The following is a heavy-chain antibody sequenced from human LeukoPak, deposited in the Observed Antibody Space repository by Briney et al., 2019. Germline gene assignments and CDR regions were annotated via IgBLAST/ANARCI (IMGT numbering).Heavy chain of an antibody. CDR1: GFTFIDYA. J-gene: IGHJ4*02. V-gene: IGHV3-23*01. Sequence: GGSLRLSCVTSGFTFIDYAMTWVRQAPGKGLEWVSAISGSGSGTYYADSVKGRFTISRGNSKNTLFLQMNSLRAEDTAVYYCARTIVATQRSDYWGQGTLVTVSS. CDR3: ARTIVATQRSDY. CDR2: ISGSGSGT. D-gene: IGHD5-12*01.